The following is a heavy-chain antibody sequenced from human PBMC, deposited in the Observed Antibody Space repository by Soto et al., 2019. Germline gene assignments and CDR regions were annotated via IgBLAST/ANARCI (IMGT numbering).Heavy chain of an antibody. J-gene: IGHJ4*02. V-gene: IGHV3-64*01. CDR1: GFTFSRYA. CDR3: ARGGRGYEFDY. Sequence: EVQLVESGGGLVQPGGSLRLSWAASGFTFSRYAMHWVRQAPGKGLEYVSPISSNGGSTYYANAVKGRFTISRDNSKNPLYLQMGSLRPEDTAVYYCARGGRGYEFDYWGQGTLVTVSS. CDR2: ISSNGGST. D-gene: IGHD5-12*01.